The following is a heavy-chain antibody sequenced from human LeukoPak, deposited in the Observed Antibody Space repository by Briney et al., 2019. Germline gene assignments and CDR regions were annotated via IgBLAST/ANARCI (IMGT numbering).Heavy chain of an antibody. CDR1: GGSFSGYY. V-gene: IGHV4-34*01. CDR3: ARRGSIMTGYYKRNYFDY. Sequence: SETLSLTCAVYGGSFSGYYWSWIRQPPGKGLEWIGEINHSGSTNYNPSLKSRVTISVDTSKNQFSLKLSSVTAADTAVYYCARRGSIMTGYYKRNYFDYWGQGTLVTVSS. J-gene: IGHJ4*02. CDR2: INHSGST. D-gene: IGHD3-9*01.